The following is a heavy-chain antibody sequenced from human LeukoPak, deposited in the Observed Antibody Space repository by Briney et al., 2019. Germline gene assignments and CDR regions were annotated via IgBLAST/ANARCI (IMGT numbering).Heavy chain of an antibody. D-gene: IGHD6-13*01. J-gene: IGHJ4*02. V-gene: IGHV4-59*01. CDR3: ASGSRWSYYFDY. CDR1: GGSISSYY. CDR2: IYYSGST. Sequence: SETLSLTCTVSGGSISSYYWSWIRQPPGKGLEWIGYIYYSGSTNYNPSLKSRVTISVDTSKNQFSLKLSSVTAADTAVYYCASGSRWSYYFDYWGQGTLVTVSS.